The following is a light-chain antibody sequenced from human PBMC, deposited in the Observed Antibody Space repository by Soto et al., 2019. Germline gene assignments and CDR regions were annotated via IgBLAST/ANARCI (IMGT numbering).Light chain of an antibody. Sequence: QSALTQPASVSGSPGQSITISCTGTSSDVGSYNLVSWYQQHPGKAPKLTISEGSKRPSGVSNRFSGSKSGNTASLTISGLQAEDEADYYCCSYAGSSTLVFGGGTKLTVL. CDR1: SSDVGSYNL. CDR3: CSYAGSSTLV. J-gene: IGLJ2*01. CDR2: EGS. V-gene: IGLV2-23*01.